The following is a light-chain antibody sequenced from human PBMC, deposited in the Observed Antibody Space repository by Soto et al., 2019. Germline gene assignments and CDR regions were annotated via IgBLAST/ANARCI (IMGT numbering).Light chain of an antibody. J-gene: IGLJ1*01. Sequence: QSALTQPRSVPGSPGQSVTISCTGTSSDVGGYNYVSWYQQHPGKAPKLMIYDVSKRPSGVPDRFSGSKSGNTASLTISGLQAEDEADYYCCSYAGSYTYYVFGTGTKVTDL. CDR3: CSYAGSYTYYV. CDR2: DVS. V-gene: IGLV2-11*01. CDR1: SSDVGGYNY.